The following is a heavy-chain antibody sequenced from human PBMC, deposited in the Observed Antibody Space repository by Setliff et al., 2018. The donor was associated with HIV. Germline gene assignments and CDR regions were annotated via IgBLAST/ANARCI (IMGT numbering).Heavy chain of an antibody. Sequence: LSLTCAVSAYSISSGYYWGWIRQPPGKGLERIGSIYHSGSTYYNPSLMSRVTISVDTSKNQFSLKLRSVTAAGTAVYYCARQWRDQYNSGVSTEYFQHWGLGTLVTVSS. V-gene: IGHV4-38-2*01. D-gene: IGHD3-22*01. J-gene: IGHJ1*01. CDR3: ARQWRDQYNSGVSTEYFQH. CDR1: AYSISSGYY. CDR2: IYHSGST.